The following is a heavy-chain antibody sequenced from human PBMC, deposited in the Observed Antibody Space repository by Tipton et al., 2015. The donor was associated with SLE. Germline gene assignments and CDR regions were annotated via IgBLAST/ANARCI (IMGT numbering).Heavy chain of an antibody. V-gene: IGHV3-21*03. J-gene: IGHJ4*02. Sequence: AVSGFTFRTYSMNWVRQAPGKGLEWVSSISSSSYIYYADSVKGRFTISRDNAKNSLYLQMNSLRAEDTAVYYCAREVLAATFYFDSWGQGTLVTVSS. D-gene: IGHD3-16*01. CDR3: AREVLAATFYFDS. CDR1: GFTFRTYS. CDR2: ISSSSYI.